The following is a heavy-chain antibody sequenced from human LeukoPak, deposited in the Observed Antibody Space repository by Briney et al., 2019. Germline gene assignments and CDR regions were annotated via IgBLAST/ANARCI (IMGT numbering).Heavy chain of an antibody. CDR2: MNPKTGNT. CDR1: GYTFTNFD. J-gene: IGHJ3*02. CDR3: VRIYYRNAFDI. V-gene: IGHV1-8*01. D-gene: IGHD3-22*01. Sequence: GASVKVSCKASGYTFTNFDINWVRQATGQGLEWMGWMNPKTGNTGSAQKFQGRVTITGDTSISTIYMELSSLRSEDTAVYYCVRIYYRNAFDIWGQGTMVTVSS.